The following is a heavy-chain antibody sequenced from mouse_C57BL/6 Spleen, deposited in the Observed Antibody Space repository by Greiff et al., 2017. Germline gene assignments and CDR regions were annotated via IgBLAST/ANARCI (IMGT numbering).Heavy chain of an antibody. Sequence: EVMLVESGGGLVQPGGSMKLSCAASGFTFSDAWMDWVRQSPEKGLEWVAEIRNKANNHATYYAESVKGRFTISRDDSKSSVYLQMNSLRAEDTGMYYCTRPTIYDGYDFGFDYWGKGTTLTVSS. V-gene: IGHV6-6*01. CDR1: GFTFSDAW. D-gene: IGHD2-3*01. CDR3: TRPTIYDGYDFGFDY. CDR2: IRNKANNHAT. J-gene: IGHJ2*01.